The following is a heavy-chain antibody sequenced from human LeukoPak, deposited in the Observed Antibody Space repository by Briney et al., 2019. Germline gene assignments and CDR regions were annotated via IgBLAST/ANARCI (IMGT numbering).Heavy chain of an antibody. J-gene: IGHJ4*02. Sequence: PSETLSLTCTVSGGSISSSSYYWGWIRQPPGKGLEWIGSIYYSGSTYYNPSLKSRVTISVDTSKNQFSLKLSSVTAADTAVYYGARGLVLRYFDWLLHPPYYFDYWGQGTLVTVSS. CDR2: IYYSGST. CDR3: ARGLVLRYFDWLLHPPYYFDY. CDR1: GGSISSSSYY. D-gene: IGHD3-9*01. V-gene: IGHV4-39*07.